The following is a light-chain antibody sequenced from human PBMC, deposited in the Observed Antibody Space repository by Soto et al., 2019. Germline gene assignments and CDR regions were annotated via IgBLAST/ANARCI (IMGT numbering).Light chain of an antibody. J-gene: IGKJ2*01. Sequence: EIVLTQSPGTLSLSPGERATLSCRASQSVRGSFFAWYQQKPGQAPRLLIYDVSVRAAGIPYRFSGSGSGTDFTLTINRLETEDCAVYYVQQYENSVMYTCGGGTKLEIK. V-gene: IGKV3-20*01. CDR3: QQYENSVMYT. CDR1: QSVRGSF. CDR2: DVS.